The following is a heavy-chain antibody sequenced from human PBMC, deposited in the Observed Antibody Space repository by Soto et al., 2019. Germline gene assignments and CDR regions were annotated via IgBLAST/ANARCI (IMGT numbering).Heavy chain of an antibody. D-gene: IGHD6-13*01. J-gene: IGHJ5*02. V-gene: IGHV4-59*01. CDR1: GASISSYY. Sequence: PSETLSLTCTVSGASISSYYWSWVRQPPGKGLEWIGYFYYSGSTNYNPSLKSRVSISVDTSKNQFSLKLSSVTAADTAVYYCARVAAAGMGLWFDPWGQGTLVTVSS. CDR2: FYYSGST. CDR3: ARVAAAGMGLWFDP.